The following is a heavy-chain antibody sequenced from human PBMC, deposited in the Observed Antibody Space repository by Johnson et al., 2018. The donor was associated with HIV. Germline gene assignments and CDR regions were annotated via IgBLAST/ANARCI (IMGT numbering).Heavy chain of an antibody. J-gene: IGHJ3*02. CDR3: ARDMFGRDYYDSSGYSDDAFDI. CDR1: GFTFSDYY. CDR2: ISSSGSTI. D-gene: IGHD3-22*01. V-gene: IGHV3-11*04. Sequence: QVQLVESGGGLVKPGGSLRLSCAASGFTFSDYYMSWIRQAPGKGLEWVSYISSSGSTIYYADSVKGRFTISRDNAKNSLYLQMNSLRAEDTSVYYCARDMFGRDYYDSSGYSDDAFDIWGQGTMVTVSS.